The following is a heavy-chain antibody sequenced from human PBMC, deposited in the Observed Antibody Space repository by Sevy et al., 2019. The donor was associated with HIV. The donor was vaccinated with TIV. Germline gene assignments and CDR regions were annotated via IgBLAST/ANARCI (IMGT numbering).Heavy chain of an antibody. D-gene: IGHD1-26*01. J-gene: IGHJ5*02. V-gene: IGHV4-59*08. CDR1: GGSITSLY. CDR2: IYYNGHI. Sequence: SENLSLTCTVSGGSITSLYWNWIRQPPGKGLEWIANIYYNGHINYNPSLKSRVTLSLDTSKNQFSLRLSSVTAADTAMYYCAGENAWGRGSSWGQGTLVTVSS. CDR3: AGENAWGRGSS.